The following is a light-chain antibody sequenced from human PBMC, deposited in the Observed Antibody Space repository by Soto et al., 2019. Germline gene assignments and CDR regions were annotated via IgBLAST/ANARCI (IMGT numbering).Light chain of an antibody. V-gene: IGKV3D-15*01. CDR1: QSISSN. J-gene: IGKJ3*01. CDR2: AAS. Sequence: EIVMTQSPATLPVSPGERATLSCRASQSISSNLAWYQQKHGQAPRLLIYAASSRATGIPDRFSGSGSGTDFTLTISSLQPEDFATYYCQQSYSTLTFGPGTKVDIK. CDR3: QQSYSTLT.